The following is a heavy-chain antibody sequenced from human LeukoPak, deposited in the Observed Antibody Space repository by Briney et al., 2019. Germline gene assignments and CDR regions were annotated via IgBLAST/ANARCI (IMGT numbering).Heavy chain of an antibody. CDR3: AKDRYVTTWSCDF. CDR1: GFAFSSFA. D-gene: IGHD2-2*01. V-gene: IGHV3-23*01. J-gene: IGHJ4*02. CDR2: ITGSGIST. Sequence: SGGSLRLSCAASGFAFSSFAMSWVRQAPGKGLEWVSAITGSGISTYYADSVKGRFAISRDNSKNTVYLQLNSLRAEDTAVYYCAKDRYVTTWSCDFWGQGTLVTVSS.